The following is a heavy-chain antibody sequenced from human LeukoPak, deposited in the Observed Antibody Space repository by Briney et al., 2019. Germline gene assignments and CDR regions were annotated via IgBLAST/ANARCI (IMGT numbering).Heavy chain of an antibody. J-gene: IGHJ3*02. CDR2: ISGSGGST. V-gene: IGHV3-23*01. CDR3: AKDRGDFWSGYYDASDI. D-gene: IGHD3-3*01. Sequence: GGSLRLSCAASGFTFSSYAMSWVRQAPGKGLEWVSAISGSGGSTYYADSVKGRFTISRDNSKNTLYLQMNSLRAEDTAVYYCAKDRGDFWSGYYDASDIWGQGTMVTVSS. CDR1: GFTFSSYA.